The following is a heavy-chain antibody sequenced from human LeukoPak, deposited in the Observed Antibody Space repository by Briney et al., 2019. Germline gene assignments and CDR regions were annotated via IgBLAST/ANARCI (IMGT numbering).Heavy chain of an antibody. V-gene: IGHV3-23*02. D-gene: IGHD3-10*01. CDR2: ISCSDYNI. J-gene: IGHJ1*01. CDR1: GFTLSSYA. CDR3: TKGHSGSYYGYFQH. Sequence: RGSPRLSRAAAGFTLSSYAITWLRPAPRERLELVSAISCSDYNIYYEHSVKGRFTISRDNYKSTLYVQMNSRRAEGPVVYYCTKGHSGSYYGYFQHWGEGPRVSVS.